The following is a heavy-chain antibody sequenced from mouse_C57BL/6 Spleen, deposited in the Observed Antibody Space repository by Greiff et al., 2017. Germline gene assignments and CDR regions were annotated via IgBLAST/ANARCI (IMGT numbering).Heavy chain of an antibody. CDR1: GYTFTSYW. CDR2: IDPSDSET. J-gene: IGHJ1*03. CDR3: AAETGSYFDD. V-gene: IGHV1-52*01. Sequence: VQLQQPGAELVRPGASVKLSCKASGYTFTSYWMHWVKQRPIKGLEWIGNIDPSDSETHYNQKFKDKATLTVDKSSSTAYMQLSSLTSADSAVYYCAAETGSYFDDWGKGTTVTVSS.